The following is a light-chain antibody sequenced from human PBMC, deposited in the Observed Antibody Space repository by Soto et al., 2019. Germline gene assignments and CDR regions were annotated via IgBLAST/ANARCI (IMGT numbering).Light chain of an antibody. J-gene: IGKJ4*01. CDR1: QSVSSW. CDR3: QQYNSNPLT. CDR2: KAS. V-gene: IGKV1-5*03. Sequence: DIQMTQSPSTLSASVGDRVTITCRASQSVSSWLAWYQQKPGKVPKLLIYKASTLESGVPSRFSGSGAGTEFTLTISSLQPDELATYYCQQYNSNPLTFGGGTKVEIK.